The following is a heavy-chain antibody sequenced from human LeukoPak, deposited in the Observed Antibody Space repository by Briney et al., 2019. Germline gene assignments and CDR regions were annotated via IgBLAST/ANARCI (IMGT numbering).Heavy chain of an antibody. Sequence: ASVKVSCKASGYTFTGYYMHWVRQAPGQGLEWMGWINPNSGGTNYAQKFQGRVTMTRDTSISTAYMELSRLRSDDTAVYYCATVAYYDSSGYYHKRRAFDIWGQGTMVTVSS. D-gene: IGHD3-22*01. CDR1: GYTFTGYY. CDR2: INPNSGGT. CDR3: ATVAYYDSSGYYHKRRAFDI. J-gene: IGHJ3*02. V-gene: IGHV1-2*02.